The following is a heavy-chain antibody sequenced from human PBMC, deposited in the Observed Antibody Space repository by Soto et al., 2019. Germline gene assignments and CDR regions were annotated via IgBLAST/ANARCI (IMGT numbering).Heavy chain of an antibody. V-gene: IGHV1-8*01. Sequence: ASVKVSCKASGYTFTSYDINWVRQATGQGLEWMGWMNPNSGNTGYAQKFQGRVTMTRNTSISTAYMELSSLRSEDTAVYYCAIDYYDSSGYRDAFDIWGQGKMVTVSS. CDR3: AIDYYDSSGYRDAFDI. CDR2: MNPNSGNT. CDR1: GYTFTSYD. J-gene: IGHJ3*02. D-gene: IGHD3-22*01.